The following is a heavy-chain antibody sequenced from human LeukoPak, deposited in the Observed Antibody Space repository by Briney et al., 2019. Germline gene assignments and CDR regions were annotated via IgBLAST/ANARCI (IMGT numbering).Heavy chain of an antibody. CDR1: GGTFSSYA. CDR2: IIPIVGIA. V-gene: IGHV1-69*04. D-gene: IGHD3-9*01. Sequence: SVKLSCKASGGTFSSYAISWVRQAPGQGLEWMGRIIPIVGIANYAQKFQGRVTITADKSTSTAYMELSSLRSEDTAVYYCARDHRDILTGYSPHYFDYWGQGTLVTVSS. CDR3: ARDHRDILTGYSPHYFDY. J-gene: IGHJ4*02.